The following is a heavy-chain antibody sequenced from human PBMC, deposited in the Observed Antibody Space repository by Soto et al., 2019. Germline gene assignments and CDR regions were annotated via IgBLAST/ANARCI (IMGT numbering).Heavy chain of an antibody. CDR1: GYTFTSYG. J-gene: IGHJ4*02. CDR2: ISAYNGNT. CDR3: ARDAAAGLNDY. Sequence: QVQLVQSGAEVKKPGASVKVSCKASGYTFTSYGIRWVRQAPGQGLEWMGWISAYNGNTKYAQKFQGRVTMTTDTSTRTAYMEVRSLRSDDTAVYYCARDAAAGLNDYWGQGTLVTVSS. D-gene: IGHD6-13*01. V-gene: IGHV1-18*01.